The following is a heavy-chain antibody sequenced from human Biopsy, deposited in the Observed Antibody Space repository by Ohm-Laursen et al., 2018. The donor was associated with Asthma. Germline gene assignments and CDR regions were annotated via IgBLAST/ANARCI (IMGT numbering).Heavy chain of an antibody. CDR2: INSVFGTT. J-gene: IGHJ4*02. CDR1: GGTFNTYV. V-gene: IGHV1-69*13. D-gene: IGHD2-2*01. CDR3: ARKAGSCISRTCYSLDF. Sequence: ASVKVSCKSLGGTFNTYVIGWVRQAPGQGLEWMGGINSVFGTTTYSQKSQDRVTITADDSTSTVYMELSSLRSEDTAVYYCARKAGSCISRTCYSLDFWGQGTLVTVSS.